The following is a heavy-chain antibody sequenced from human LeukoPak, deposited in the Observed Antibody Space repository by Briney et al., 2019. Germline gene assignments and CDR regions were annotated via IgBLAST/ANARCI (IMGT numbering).Heavy chain of an antibody. CDR3: ARETPPMVRGVMMNDYYYYMDV. V-gene: IGHV4-59*13. J-gene: IGHJ6*03. CDR1: GGSISSYY. Sequence: SETLSLTCTVSGGSISSYYWSWIRQPPGKGVEWIGYIYYSGSTNYNPSLKSRVTISVDTSKNQFSLKLSSVTAADTAVYYCARETPPMVRGVMMNDYYYYMDVWGKGTTVTVSS. D-gene: IGHD3-10*01. CDR2: IYYSGST.